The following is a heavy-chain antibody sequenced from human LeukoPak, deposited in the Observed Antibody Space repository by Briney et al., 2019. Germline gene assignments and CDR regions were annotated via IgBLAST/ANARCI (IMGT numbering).Heavy chain of an antibody. V-gene: IGHV1-3*01. CDR2: TNAGNGNT. CDR3: ARDNVGYCSGGSCPNGYYYYGMDV. Sequence: ASVKVSCKASGYIFTNYAMHWVRQAPGQRLEWMGWTNAGNGNTKYSQKFQGRVTITRDTSARTAYMELSSLRSEDTAVYYCARDNVGYCSGGSCPNGYYYYGMDVWGQGTTVTVSS. D-gene: IGHD2-15*01. CDR1: GYIFTNYA. J-gene: IGHJ6*02.